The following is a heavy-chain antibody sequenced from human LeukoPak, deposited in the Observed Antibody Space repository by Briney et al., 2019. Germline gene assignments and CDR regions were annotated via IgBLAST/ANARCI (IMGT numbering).Heavy chain of an antibody. Sequence: GGSLRLSCAASGFTFSSYSMNWVRQAPVKGLEWVSSISSSSSYIYYADSVKGRFTISRDNAKNSLYLQMNSLRAEDTAVYYCATPYYDSSGYPPMGAFDIWGQGTMVTVSS. D-gene: IGHD3-22*01. CDR1: GFTFSSYS. CDR3: ATPYYDSSGYPPMGAFDI. V-gene: IGHV3-21*01. CDR2: ISSSSSYI. J-gene: IGHJ3*02.